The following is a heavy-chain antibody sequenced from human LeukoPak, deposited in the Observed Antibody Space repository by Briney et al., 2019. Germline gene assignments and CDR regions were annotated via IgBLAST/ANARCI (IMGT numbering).Heavy chain of an antibody. J-gene: IGHJ4*02. Sequence: PGGSLRLSCAASGFTFSTYAMSWVRQAPGKGLEWVSGISGSGGNTYYADSVKGRFNISRDNSKNTLYLQMNSLRAEDAAVYYCAKGGANNLYYFDYWGQGTLVTVSS. CDR2: ISGSGGNT. CDR1: GFTFSTYA. CDR3: AKGGANNLYYFDY. V-gene: IGHV3-23*01. D-gene: IGHD1-26*01.